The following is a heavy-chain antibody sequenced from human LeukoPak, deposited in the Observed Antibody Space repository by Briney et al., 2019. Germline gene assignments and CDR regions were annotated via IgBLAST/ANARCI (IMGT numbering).Heavy chain of an antibody. CDR1: GYSISSGYY. J-gene: IGHJ4*02. V-gene: IGHV4-38-2*01. Sequence: TSETLSLTCAVSGYSISSGYYWGWIRQPPGKCLEWIGSIYHSGSTYHNPSLKSRVTISLDTPKNQFSLKLSSVTAADTAVYYCAAQYKYCSGGTCWKDYWGQGTLVTVSS. CDR3: AAQYKYCSGGTCWKDY. D-gene: IGHD2-15*01. CDR2: IYHSGST.